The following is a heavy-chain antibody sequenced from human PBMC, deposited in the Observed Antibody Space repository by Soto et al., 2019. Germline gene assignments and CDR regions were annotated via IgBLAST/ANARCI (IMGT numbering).Heavy chain of an antibody. CDR3: ARQTDSYYTFDAFDI. V-gene: IGHV4-59*08. CDR1: GGSMISYC. D-gene: IGHD3-22*01. J-gene: IGHJ3*02. Sequence: SETLSLTCTVSGGSMISYCCSWIRQPPGKGLEWIGIIYYSGSTHYNPSLESRVTISVDTSKNQFSLKLSSVTAADTAVYYCARQTDSYYTFDAFDIWGQGTMVTVSS. CDR2: IYYSGST.